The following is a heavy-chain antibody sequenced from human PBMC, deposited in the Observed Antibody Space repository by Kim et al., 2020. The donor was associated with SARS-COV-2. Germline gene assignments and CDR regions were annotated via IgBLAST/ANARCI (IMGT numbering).Heavy chain of an antibody. Sequence: ASVKVSCKASGYTFTSYGNSWVRQAPGQGLEWMGWISAYNGNTNYAQKLQGRVTMTTDTSTSTAYMELRSLRSDDTAVYYCARAQDTAMVFDYWGQGTLVTVSS. D-gene: IGHD5-18*01. J-gene: IGHJ4*02. V-gene: IGHV1-18*01. CDR3: ARAQDTAMVFDY. CDR2: ISAYNGNT. CDR1: GYTFTSYG.